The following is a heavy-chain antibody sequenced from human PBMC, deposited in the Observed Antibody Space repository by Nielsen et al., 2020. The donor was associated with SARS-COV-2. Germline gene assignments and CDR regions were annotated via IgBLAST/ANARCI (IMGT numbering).Heavy chain of an antibody. V-gene: IGHV1-8*01. J-gene: IGHJ6*02. CDR2: MNPNSGNT. CDR1: GYTFTSYD. D-gene: IGHD3-9*01. CDR3: ARGRYFDWFSSYYGMDV. Sequence: ASVKVSCKASGYTFTSYDINWVRQATGQGLEWMGWMNPNSGNTGNAQKFQGRVTMTRNTSISTAYMELSSLRSEDTAVYYCARGRYFDWFSSYYGMDVWGQGTTVTVSS.